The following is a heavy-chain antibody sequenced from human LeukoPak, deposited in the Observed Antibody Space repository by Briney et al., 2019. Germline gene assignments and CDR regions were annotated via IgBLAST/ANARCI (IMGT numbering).Heavy chain of an antibody. CDR2: INPNSGGT. CDR1: GYTFTGYY. J-gene: IGHJ4*02. Sequence: ASVKVSCKASGYTFTGYYMHWVRQAPGQGLEWMGWINPNSGGTSYAQKLQGRVTMTRDTSTSTVYMELSSLRSEDTAVYYCARGVTPRIQLWLRLVHYWGQGTLVTVSS. V-gene: IGHV1-2*02. D-gene: IGHD5-18*01. CDR3: ARGVTPRIQLWLRLVHY.